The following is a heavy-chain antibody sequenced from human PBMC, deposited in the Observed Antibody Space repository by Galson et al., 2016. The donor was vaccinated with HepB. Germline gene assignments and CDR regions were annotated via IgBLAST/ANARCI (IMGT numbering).Heavy chain of an antibody. CDR1: GFTFSSYS. CDR2: IKQDGSEK. V-gene: IGHV3-7*03. CDR3: ARGRGVDV. J-gene: IGHJ6*02. Sequence: SLRLSCAASGFTFSSYSMTWVRQAPGKGLEWVANIKQDGSEKYYVDSVKGRFTISRDNAKNSLYLQMNSLRGEDTAVYYCARGRGVDVRGQGTTVTVSS.